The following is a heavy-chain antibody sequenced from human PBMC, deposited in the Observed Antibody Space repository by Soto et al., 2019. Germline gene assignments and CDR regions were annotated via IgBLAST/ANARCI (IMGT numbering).Heavy chain of an antibody. D-gene: IGHD3-10*01. J-gene: IGHJ4*02. V-gene: IGHV3-30-3*01. CDR2: ISYDASNK. CDR3: ARENYGKNYFDY. CDR1: GFTFRNYA. Sequence: PGGSLRLSCAASGFTFRNYAMHWVRQAPGKGLEWVAVISYDASNKYYADSVKGRFTISRDNSKNTLYLQMNSLAVEDTAVYYCARENYGKNYFDYWGQGTLVTVSS.